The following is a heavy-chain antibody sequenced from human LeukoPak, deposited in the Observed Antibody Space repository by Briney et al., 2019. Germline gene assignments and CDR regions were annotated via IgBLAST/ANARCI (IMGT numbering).Heavy chain of an antibody. V-gene: IGHV4-4*02. CDR3: ARTYSTAEAFDI. J-gene: IGHJ3*02. CDR1: GDSSSNTNW. CDR2: IFHNGST. Sequence: SGTLSLTCAVSGDSSSNTNWWSWVRQPPGRGLEWIGEIFHNGSTNSNPSLKSRVTISLDESKNHFSLRLTSVTAADTAMYYCARTYSTAEAFDIWGQGTMVTVSS. D-gene: IGHD6-13*01.